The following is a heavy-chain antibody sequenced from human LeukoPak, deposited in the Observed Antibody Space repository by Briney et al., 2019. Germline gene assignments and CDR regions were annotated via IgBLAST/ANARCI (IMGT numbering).Heavy chain of an antibody. V-gene: IGHV3-30*18. CDR2: ISYDGSNK. CDR3: AKITESPGDF. Sequence: GRSLRLSCAASGFTFSSYGMHWVRQAPGKGLEWVAVISYDGSNKYYADSVKGRFTISRDNSKSTLYLQMDSLRAEDTAVYYCAKITESPGDFWGQGTLVTVSS. CDR1: GFTFSSYG. J-gene: IGHJ4*02. D-gene: IGHD3-10*01.